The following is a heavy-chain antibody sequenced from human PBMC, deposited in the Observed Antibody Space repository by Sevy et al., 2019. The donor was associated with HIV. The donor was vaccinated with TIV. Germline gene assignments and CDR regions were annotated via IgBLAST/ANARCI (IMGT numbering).Heavy chain of an antibody. CDR2: ISSDGTTI. CDR1: GFTFSSYE. D-gene: IGHD3-22*01. V-gene: IGHV3-48*03. Sequence: GGSLRLSCAASGFTFSSYEMNWVHQAPGQGLEWVSYISSDGTTIYYADSVKGRFTISRDNAQNSVSLQMNSLRAEDTAVYYCARDLDDNSGYYYGAIDYWGQGTLVTVSS. CDR3: ARDLDDNSGYYYGAIDY. J-gene: IGHJ4*02.